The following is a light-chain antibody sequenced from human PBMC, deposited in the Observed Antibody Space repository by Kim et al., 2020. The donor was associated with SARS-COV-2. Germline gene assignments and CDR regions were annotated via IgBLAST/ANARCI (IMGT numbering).Light chain of an antibody. Sequence: GPRIPICCSGNTSNLGSNFVYWYQQLPGTAPKLLTYRDSKRPSGVPDRFSGSKSGTSASLAISGLRSEDETEYYCAAWDDSLRAVIFGGGTQLTVL. J-gene: IGLJ2*01. V-gene: IGLV1-47*01. CDR3: AAWDDSLRAVI. CDR1: TSNLGSNF. CDR2: RDS.